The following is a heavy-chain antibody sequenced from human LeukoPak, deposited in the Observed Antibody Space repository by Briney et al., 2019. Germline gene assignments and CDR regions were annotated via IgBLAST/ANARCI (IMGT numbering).Heavy chain of an antibody. J-gene: IGHJ4*02. D-gene: IGHD6-6*01. CDR1: GFIFSNYG. V-gene: IGHV3-30*03. Sequence: PGGSLRLSCEASGFIFSNYGMHWVRQAPGKGLEWVAVISDDGDKKLYGDFVKGRFAISRDNSKNTLYLQMNSLRAEDTAVYYCARDRYSSSPGAFDYWGQGTLVTVSS. CDR2: ISDDGDKK. CDR3: ARDRYSSSPGAFDY.